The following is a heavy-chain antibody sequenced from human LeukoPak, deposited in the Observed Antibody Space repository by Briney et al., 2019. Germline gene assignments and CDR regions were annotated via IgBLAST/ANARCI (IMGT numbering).Heavy chain of an antibody. V-gene: IGHV4-59*08. D-gene: IGHD3-16*02. CDR3: ARGKYSHISASILID. CDR1: GASISYYY. J-gene: IGHJ4*02. Sequence: PSEILFLTSTDSGASISYYYWSFIRQPPEKVLEFIEYIYYSRTTNYTPSLKSRFTISVDTSKNLFSLQLNSVTAEHTAVYYCARGKYSHISASILIDWGQGSLVTVSS. CDR2: IYYSRTT.